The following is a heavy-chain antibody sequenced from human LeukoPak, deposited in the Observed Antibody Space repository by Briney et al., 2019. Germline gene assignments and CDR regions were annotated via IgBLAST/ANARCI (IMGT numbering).Heavy chain of an antibody. CDR1: GFTFSDYY. J-gene: IGHJ4*02. V-gene: IGHV3-11*01. Sequence: PGGSLRLSCAASGFTFSDYYMSWIRQARGKGLEWVSYISSSGSTIYYADSVKGRFTISRDNAKNSLYLQMNSLRAEDTAVYYCARDHNYYDSSGYYYWGQGTLVTVSS. CDR3: ARDHNYYDSSGYYY. D-gene: IGHD3-22*01. CDR2: ISSSGSTI.